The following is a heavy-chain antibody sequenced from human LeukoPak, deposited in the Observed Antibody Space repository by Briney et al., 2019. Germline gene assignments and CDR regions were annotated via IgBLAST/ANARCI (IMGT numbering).Heavy chain of an antibody. CDR1: GFTFSSYA. D-gene: IGHD4-23*01. CDR3: AKDPTVVPGYFDY. CDR2: ISGSGGST. V-gene: IGHV3-23*01. Sequence: GGFLRLSCAASGFTFSSYAMSWVRQAPGKGLEWVSAISGSGGSTYYADSVKGRFTISRDNSKNTLYLQMNSLRAEDTAVYYCAKDPTVVPGYFDYWGQGTLVTVSS. J-gene: IGHJ4*02.